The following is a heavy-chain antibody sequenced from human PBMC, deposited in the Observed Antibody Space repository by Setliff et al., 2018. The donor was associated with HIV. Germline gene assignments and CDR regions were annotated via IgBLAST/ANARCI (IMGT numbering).Heavy chain of an antibody. CDR1: GASISSGNYY. CDR3: ARDHDDVYNYLLSGAFDF. Sequence: SETLSLTCTVSGASISSGNYYWSWIRQPAGKGLEWIRLIYTSGSTNYNPSLKSRVTISLDTSKNQFSLKLSSVTAADTAVYYCARDHDDVYNYLLSGAFDFWGQGAMVTVSS. J-gene: IGHJ3*01. D-gene: IGHD3-10*01. CDR2: IYTSGST. V-gene: IGHV4-61*02.